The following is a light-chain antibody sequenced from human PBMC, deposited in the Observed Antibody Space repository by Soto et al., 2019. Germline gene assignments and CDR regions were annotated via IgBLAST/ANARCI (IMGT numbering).Light chain of an antibody. V-gene: IGKV1-33*01. CDR3: QQYDTLPLT. CDR2: DSS. J-gene: IGKJ5*01. CDR1: QDITNY. Sequence: DIQMTQSPSSLSASVGDRVTIICQASQDITNYLNWYQQEPGKAPNLLIHDSSNLETGVPSRFSGSGTGTYFSFTISSLQPEDIATYYCQQYDTLPLTFGQGTRLEIK.